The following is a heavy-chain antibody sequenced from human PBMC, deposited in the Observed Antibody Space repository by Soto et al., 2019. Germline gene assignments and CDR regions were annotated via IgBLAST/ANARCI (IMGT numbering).Heavy chain of an antibody. J-gene: IGHJ4*02. Sequence: SETLSLTCTVSGGSISSSSYYWGWIRQPPGKGLEWIGSIYYSGSTYYNPSLKSRVTISVDTSKNQFSLKLSSVTAADTAVYYCARRTYYYDSSGYYSERLKGPFDYWGQGTLVTVSS. D-gene: IGHD3-22*01. CDR1: GGSISSSSYY. CDR2: IYYSGST. V-gene: IGHV4-39*01. CDR3: ARRTYYYDSSGYYSERLKGPFDY.